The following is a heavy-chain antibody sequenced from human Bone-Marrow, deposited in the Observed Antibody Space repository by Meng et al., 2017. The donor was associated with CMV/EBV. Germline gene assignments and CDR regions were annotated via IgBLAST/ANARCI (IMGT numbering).Heavy chain of an antibody. CDR1: GFTFSSYG. Sequence: GGSLRLSCAASGFTFSSYGMHWVRQAPGKGLEWVAVIWYDGSNKYYADSVKGRFTISRDNSKNTLYLQMNSLRAEDTAVYYCAVRGAYYYYGMDVWGQGTTVTVSS. D-gene: IGHD3-16*01. CDR3: AVRGAYYYYGMDV. J-gene: IGHJ6*02. V-gene: IGHV3-33*01. CDR2: IWYDGSNK.